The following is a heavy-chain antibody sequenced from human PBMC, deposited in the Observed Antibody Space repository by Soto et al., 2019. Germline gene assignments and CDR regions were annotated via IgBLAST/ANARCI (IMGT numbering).Heavy chain of an antibody. CDR3: ASHYDMWSGYLSPVDY. Sequence: QVQLVESGGDLVKPGGSLRLSCAASGYTFSDYYMSWIRQAPGKGLEWISYIDTSGTKIYYADSMKGRFTITRDNAKNSLYLEMNSLRDDDTAVYYCASHYDMWSGYLSPVDYWGQGTLVTFSS. CDR1: GYTFSDYY. D-gene: IGHD3-3*01. V-gene: IGHV3-11*01. J-gene: IGHJ4*02. CDR2: IDTSGTKI.